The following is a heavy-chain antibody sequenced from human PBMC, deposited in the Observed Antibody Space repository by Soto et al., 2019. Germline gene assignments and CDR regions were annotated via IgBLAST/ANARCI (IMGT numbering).Heavy chain of an antibody. CDR1: GYTFTSYG. V-gene: IGHV1-18*01. J-gene: IGHJ6*02. D-gene: IGHD3-10*01. CDR3: ARSGRPGYYYYIMDV. Sequence: ASVKVSCKASGYTFTSYGVSWVRQAPGQGLEWMGWISVYNGNTKYAQKLQGRVTMTTDTSTSIAYMELRGLRSDDTAVYYCARSGRPGYYYYIMDVWGQGTTVTVS. CDR2: ISVYNGNT.